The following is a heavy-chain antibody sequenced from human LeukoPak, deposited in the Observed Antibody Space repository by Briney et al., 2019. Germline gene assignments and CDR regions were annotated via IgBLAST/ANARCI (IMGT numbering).Heavy chain of an antibody. D-gene: IGHD2-8*01. V-gene: IGHV3-23*01. CDR2: ISGSGGST. CDR3: AKDIVLMVYAQDAFDI. CDR1: GFTFSSYA. Sequence: GGSLRLSCAASGFTFSSYAMSWVRQAPGKGLEWVSAISGSGGSTYYADSVKGRFTISRDNSKNTLYLQMNSLRAEDTAVYYCAKDIVLMVYAQDAFDIWGQGTMVTVSS. J-gene: IGHJ3*02.